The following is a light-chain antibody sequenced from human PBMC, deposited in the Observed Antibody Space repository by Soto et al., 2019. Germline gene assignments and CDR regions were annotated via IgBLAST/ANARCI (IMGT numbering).Light chain of an antibody. J-gene: IGKJ1*01. CDR1: QSLNSL. CDR2: DAS. V-gene: IGKV1-5*01. CDR3: QQYGSSPRT. Sequence: DIHMTQSPSTLSASVGDRVTITCRASQSLNSLLAWYQQKPGRAPKLLIYDASTLESGVPSRFSGSGSGTEFTLTISSLQTDDFATYYCQQYGSSPRTFGQGTKVDIK.